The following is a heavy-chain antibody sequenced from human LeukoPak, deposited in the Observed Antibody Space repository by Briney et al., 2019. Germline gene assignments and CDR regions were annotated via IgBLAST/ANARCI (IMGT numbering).Heavy chain of an antibody. CDR3: ARVEEYYYDSSGYYSPLSDY. CDR2: ISAYNGNT. V-gene: IGHV1-18*01. D-gene: IGHD3-22*01. J-gene: IGHJ4*02. CDR1: GYTFTSYG. Sequence: ASVKVSCKASGYTFTSYGISWVRQAPGQGREWVGWISAYNGNTNYAQKLQGRVTMTTDTSTSTAYMELRSLRSDDTAVYYCARVEEYYYDSSGYYSPLSDYWGQGTLVTVSS.